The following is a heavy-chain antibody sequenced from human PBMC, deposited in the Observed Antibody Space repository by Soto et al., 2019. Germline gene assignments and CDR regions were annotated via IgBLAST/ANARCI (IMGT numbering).Heavy chain of an antibody. J-gene: IGHJ4*02. CDR1: GFTFSSYS. Sequence: EVQLVESGGGLVKPGGSLRLSCAASGFTFSSYSMNWVRQAPGKGLEWVSSISSSSSYIYYADSVKGRFTISRDNAKNSLYLQMNSLRAEDTAVYYCERDVGGSSWYHYWGQGTLVTVSS. D-gene: IGHD6-13*01. V-gene: IGHV3-21*01. CDR3: ERDVGGSSWYHY. CDR2: ISSSSSYI.